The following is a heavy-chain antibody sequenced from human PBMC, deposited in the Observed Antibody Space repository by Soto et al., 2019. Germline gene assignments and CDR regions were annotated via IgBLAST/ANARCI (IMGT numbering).Heavy chain of an antibody. Sequence: SETLSLTCTVSGDSMINSNYFWGWIRQPPGKGLEWIGSIYYNGNTYCSPSLKSRVTISVDTSMNQFSLKLSSVTAADTAVYYCARHEGPNPGGVIMYWGQGTLVTVSS. D-gene: IGHD3-16*01. CDR2: IYYNGNT. J-gene: IGHJ4*02. CDR1: GDSMINSNYF. V-gene: IGHV4-39*01. CDR3: ARHEGPNPGGVIMY.